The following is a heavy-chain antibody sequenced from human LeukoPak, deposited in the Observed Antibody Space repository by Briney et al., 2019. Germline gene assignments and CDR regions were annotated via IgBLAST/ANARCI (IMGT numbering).Heavy chain of an antibody. J-gene: IGHJ4*02. Sequence: PSETLTLTCNVSGDTISAYYWRWIRQPPGQGLEWIGFIYYNGSPDYNPYNKRRVTISVDASNNQVSLNLRSVTAADTAVYYCARVTGYRIEDYFDYWGQGALVIVS. CDR3: ARVTGYRIEDYFDY. D-gene: IGHD6-13*01. CDR2: IYYNGSP. CDR1: GDTISAYY. V-gene: IGHV4-59*01.